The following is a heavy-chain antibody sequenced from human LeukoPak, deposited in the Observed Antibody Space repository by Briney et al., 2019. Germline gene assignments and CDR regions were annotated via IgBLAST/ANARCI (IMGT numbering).Heavy chain of an antibody. CDR1: GFTFSDYY. V-gene: IGHV3-11*04. D-gene: IGHD3-3*01. Sequence: GGSLRLSCAASGFTFSDYYMSWIRQAPGKGLEWVSYISSSGSTMYYADSVKGRFTISRDNAKNSLYLQMNSLRAEDTAVYYCARAGYDFWSGYYKGGYFDYWGQGTLVTVSS. CDR2: ISSSGSTM. CDR3: ARAGYDFWSGYYKGGYFDY. J-gene: IGHJ4*02.